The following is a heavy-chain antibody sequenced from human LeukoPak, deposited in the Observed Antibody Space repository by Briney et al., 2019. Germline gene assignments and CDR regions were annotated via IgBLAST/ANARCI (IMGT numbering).Heavy chain of an antibody. Sequence: PGGSLRLSCAASGFTFSRYNMNWVRQAPGKGLGWVASISSGSSYIYYADSVKGRFTISRDNAKNSLYLQINSLRAEDTAVYYCARDDIAVATCFDYWGQGTLVTVSS. J-gene: IGHJ4*02. CDR1: GFTFSRYN. CDR3: ARDDIAVATCFDY. D-gene: IGHD6-19*01. V-gene: IGHV3-21*01. CDR2: ISSGSSYI.